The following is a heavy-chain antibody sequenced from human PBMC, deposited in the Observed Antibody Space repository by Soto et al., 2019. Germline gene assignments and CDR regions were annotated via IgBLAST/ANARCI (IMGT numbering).Heavy chain of an antibody. D-gene: IGHD2-2*01. CDR1: GFTFTNYA. J-gene: IGHJ4*02. CDR2: ISGGGGRT. Sequence: EVQLLESGGGLVQPGGSLRLSCAAPGFTFTNYAMHWVRQAPGKGLEWVSAISGGGGRTNYADSVKGRLTVSRDNSKNTLYLQMNRLSAEDAAVYYFAKDDYQLPNSPHYLGQGTLVTVSS. V-gene: IGHV3-23*01. CDR3: AKDDYQLPNSPHY.